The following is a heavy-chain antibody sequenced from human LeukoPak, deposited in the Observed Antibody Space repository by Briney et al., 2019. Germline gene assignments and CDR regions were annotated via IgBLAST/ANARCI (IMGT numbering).Heavy chain of an antibody. D-gene: IGHD4-23*01. Sequence: GGSLRLSCAASGFTFNNYAMSGVRQAPGKGLEWVSGISTTGGSTYYADSVKGRFTISRDNSNNTLSLQMNSLRGEDTAIYYCAKDWTTVVSPKGYYFDSWGQGNLVIVSS. CDR3: AKDWTTVVSPKGYYFDS. V-gene: IGHV3-23*01. CDR2: ISTTGGST. J-gene: IGHJ4*02. CDR1: GFTFNNYA.